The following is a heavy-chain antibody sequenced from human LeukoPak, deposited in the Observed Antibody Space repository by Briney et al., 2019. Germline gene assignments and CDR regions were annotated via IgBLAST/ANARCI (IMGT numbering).Heavy chain of an antibody. Sequence: PSETLSLTCTFSGGSFSPAHWSWIRQPPGKGLEWIGVICDNGNTDYNPSLKSRVTISVDTSKSQFSLKLSSVTAADTAVYYCAREARYHVDYWGQGTLVTVSS. CDR1: GGSFSPAH. J-gene: IGHJ4*02. D-gene: IGHD1-14*01. CDR2: ICDNGNT. CDR3: AREARYHVDY. V-gene: IGHV4-59*12.